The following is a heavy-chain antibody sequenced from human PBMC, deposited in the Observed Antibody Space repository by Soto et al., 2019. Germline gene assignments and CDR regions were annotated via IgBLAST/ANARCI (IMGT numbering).Heavy chain of an antibody. CDR3: AXGPKEQLFYYYYYGMDV. Sequence: PGGSLRLSCAASGFTFSSYAMSWVRQAPGKGLEWVSAISGSGGSTYYADSVKGRFTISRDNSKNTLYLQMNSLRAEDTAVYYCAXGPKEQLFYYYYYGMDVWGQGTTVTVSS. CDR2: ISGSGGST. CDR1: GFTFSSYA. J-gene: IGHJ6*02. D-gene: IGHD6-6*01. V-gene: IGHV3-23*01.